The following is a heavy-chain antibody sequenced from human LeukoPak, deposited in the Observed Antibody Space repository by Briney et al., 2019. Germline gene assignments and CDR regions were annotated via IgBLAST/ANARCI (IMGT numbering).Heavy chain of an antibody. CDR2: ISYDGSNK. D-gene: IGHD5-12*01. J-gene: IGHJ4*02. CDR3: ARDSSGYDLIGGFDY. Sequence: GGSLRLSCAASGFTFSSYAMHWVRQAPGKGLEWVAVISYDGSNKYYADSVKGRFTISRDNSKNTLYLQMNSLRAEDTAVYYCARDSSGYDLIGGFDYWGQETLVTVSS. CDR1: GFTFSSYA. V-gene: IGHV3-30*04.